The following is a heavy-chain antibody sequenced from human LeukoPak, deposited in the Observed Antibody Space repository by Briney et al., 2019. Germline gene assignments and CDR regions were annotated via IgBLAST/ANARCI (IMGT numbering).Heavy chain of an antibody. CDR2: IWYDGSNK. CDR3: AVLLSYPGAFDI. V-gene: IGHV3-33*01. J-gene: IGHJ3*02. Sequence: GRSLRLSCAASGFTFSSYGMHWVRQAPGKGLEWVAVIWYDGSNKYYADSVKGRFTISKDNSKNTLYLQMNSLRDEDTAVYYCAVLLSYPGAFDIWGQGTMVTVSS. D-gene: IGHD3-10*01. CDR1: GFTFSSYG.